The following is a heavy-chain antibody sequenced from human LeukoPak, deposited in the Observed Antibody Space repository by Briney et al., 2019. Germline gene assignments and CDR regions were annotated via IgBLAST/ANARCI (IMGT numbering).Heavy chain of an antibody. CDR3: VSPRGFSYGYFDY. CDR1: GGSISSSSAY. D-gene: IGHD5-18*01. Sequence: SETLSLACTVSGGSISSSSAYWGWIRQPPGKGLEWIGSIYYSKSTYYNPSLKSRVTISADTSKNQFSLTLGSVSVTDTAVYYCVSPRGFSYGYFDYWGQGTLVTVSS. CDR2: IYYSKST. V-gene: IGHV4-39*01. J-gene: IGHJ4*02.